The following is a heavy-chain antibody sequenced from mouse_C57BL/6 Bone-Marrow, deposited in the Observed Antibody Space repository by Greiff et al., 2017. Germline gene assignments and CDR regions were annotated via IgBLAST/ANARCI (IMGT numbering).Heavy chain of an antibody. CDR1: GYTFTSYG. J-gene: IGHJ3*01. D-gene: IGHD2-5*01. CDR2: IYPRSGNT. Sequence: QVQLQQSGAELARPGASVKLSCKASGYTFTSYGISWVKQRTGQGLEWIGEIYPRSGNTYYNEKFKGKATLTADKSSSTAYMELRSLTSEDSAVYFCARERGYYSNYVAYWGQGTRVTVSA. V-gene: IGHV1-81*01. CDR3: ARERGYYSNYVAY.